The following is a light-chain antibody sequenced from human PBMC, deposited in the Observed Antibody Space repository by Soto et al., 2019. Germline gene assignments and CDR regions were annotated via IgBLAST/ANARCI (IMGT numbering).Light chain of an antibody. V-gene: IGKV3-20*01. J-gene: IGKJ1*01. CDR2: GPS. CDR1: KSASGD. Sequence: EIVMMQSPGTLSVSPGERATLSCSTSKSASGDLAWYQQKPGQAPRLLIYGPSTRATGIPDRFSGSGSGTDFTLSISRLEPGDFGVYFCHQYGKSPRTFGQGTKVDIK. CDR3: HQYGKSPRT.